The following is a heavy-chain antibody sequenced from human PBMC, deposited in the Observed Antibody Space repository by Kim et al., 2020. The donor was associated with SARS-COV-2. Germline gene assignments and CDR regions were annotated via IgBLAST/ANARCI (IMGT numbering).Heavy chain of an antibody. J-gene: IGHJ6*03. V-gene: IGHV3-15*01. Sequence: GGSLRLSCTASGFSFSDAWMNWVRQAPGKGLEWIGRIKSKIEGGTTGYAAPVKGRFIISRDDSKNTLYLQMNSLKTEDTAVYYCVTDRRGASGFWGYFYYYMDVWGKGTTVTVSS. CDR3: VTDRRGASGFWGYFYYYMDV. CDR2: IKSKIEGGTT. D-gene: IGHD3-10*01. CDR1: GFSFSDAW.